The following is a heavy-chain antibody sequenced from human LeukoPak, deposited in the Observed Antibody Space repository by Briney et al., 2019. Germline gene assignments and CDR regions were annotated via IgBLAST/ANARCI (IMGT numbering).Heavy chain of an antibody. CDR2: ISSSSGGRT. CDR1: GFTFSSYA. V-gene: IGHV3-23*01. D-gene: IGHD4-17*01. Sequence: GGSLRLSCAASGFTFSSYAMSWVRQAPGKGLEWVSTISSSSGGRTYYADSVKGRFTISRDNSKSTLYLQMNSLGAEDTALYYCAKGNGDYRLGSVSADYWGQGTLVTVSS. CDR3: AKGNGDYRLGSVSADY. J-gene: IGHJ4*02.